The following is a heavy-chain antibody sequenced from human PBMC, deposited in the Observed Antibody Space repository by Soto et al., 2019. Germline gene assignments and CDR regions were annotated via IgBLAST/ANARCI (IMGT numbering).Heavy chain of an antibody. J-gene: IGHJ3*02. D-gene: IGHD6-19*01. Sequence: GESLKISCKGSGYSFTSYWISWVRQMPGKGLERMGRIDPSDSYTNYSPSFQGHVTISADKSISTAYLQWSSLKASDTAMYYCATGVGAAVAGTPHDAFDIWGQGTMVTVSS. CDR3: ATGVGAAVAGTPHDAFDI. V-gene: IGHV5-10-1*01. CDR1: GYSFTSYW. CDR2: IDPSDSYT.